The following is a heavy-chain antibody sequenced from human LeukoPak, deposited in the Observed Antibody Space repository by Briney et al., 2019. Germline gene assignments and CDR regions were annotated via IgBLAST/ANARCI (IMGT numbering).Heavy chain of an antibody. CDR2: ISSSSSFI. D-gene: IGHD6-19*01. CDR3: ARVSVAGLFSYFDY. V-gene: IGHV3-21*01. Sequence: GGSLRLSCAASGFTFSSYSMNWVRQAPGKGVEWVSSISSSSSFIYYADSVKGRFTISRDNAKNSLYLQMNSLRAEDTAVYYCARVSVAGLFSYFDYWGQGTLVTVSS. J-gene: IGHJ4*02. CDR1: GFTFSSYS.